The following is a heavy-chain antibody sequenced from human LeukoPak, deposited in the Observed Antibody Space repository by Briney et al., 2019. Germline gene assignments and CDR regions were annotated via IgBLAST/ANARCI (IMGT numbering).Heavy chain of an antibody. CDR2: IYYSGDT. V-gene: IGHV4-59*01. CDR3: TRENAAFSPFGY. J-gene: IGHJ4*02. Sequence: PSETLSLTCTVSGGSISNYYWSWIRQPPGKGLEWIGYIYYSGDTNYNPSLTSRVTISVDTSKNQLSLKLNSVTAADTAVYYCTRENAAFSPFGYWGQGTLVTV. D-gene: IGHD6-25*01. CDR1: GGSISNYY.